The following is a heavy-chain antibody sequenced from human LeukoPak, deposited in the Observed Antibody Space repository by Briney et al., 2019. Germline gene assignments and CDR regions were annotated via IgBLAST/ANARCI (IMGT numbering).Heavy chain of an antibody. D-gene: IGHD3-22*01. Sequence: ASVKVSFKASGYTFTSYGISWVRQAPGQGLEWMGWISAYNGNTNYAQKLQGRVTMTTDTSTSTAYVELRSLRSDDTAVYYCARHPSGWDYVDVWGKGTTVTVSS. J-gene: IGHJ6*03. V-gene: IGHV1-18*01. CDR2: ISAYNGNT. CDR3: ARHPSGWDYVDV. CDR1: GYTFTSYG.